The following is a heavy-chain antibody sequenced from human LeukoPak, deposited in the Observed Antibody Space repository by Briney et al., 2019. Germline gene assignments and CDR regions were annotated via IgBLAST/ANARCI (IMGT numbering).Heavy chain of an antibody. CDR3: AKSFHSSSWSPFDY. CDR1: GFTFSSYA. V-gene: IGHV3-23*01. CDR2: ISGSGGST. D-gene: IGHD6-13*01. Sequence: PGGSLRLSCAASGFTFSSYAMNWARQAPGKGLEWVSAISGSGGSTYYADSVKGRFTISRDNSKNTLYLQMNSLRAEDTAVYYCAKSFHSSSWSPFDYWGQGTLVTVSS. J-gene: IGHJ4*02.